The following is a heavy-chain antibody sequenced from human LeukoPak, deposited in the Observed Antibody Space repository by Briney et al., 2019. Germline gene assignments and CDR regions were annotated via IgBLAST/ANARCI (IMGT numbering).Heavy chain of an antibody. CDR2: IIPIFGTA. V-gene: IGHV1-69*05. CDR3: ARELYCGGDCIYYFDY. J-gene: IGHJ4*02. CDR1: GGTFSSYA. Sequence: ASVKVPCKASGGTFSSYAISWVRQAPGQGLEWMGGIIPIFGTANYAQKFQGRVTITTDESTSTAYMELSSLRSEDTAVYYCARELYCGGDCIYYFDYCGQGTLVTVSS. D-gene: IGHD2-21*02.